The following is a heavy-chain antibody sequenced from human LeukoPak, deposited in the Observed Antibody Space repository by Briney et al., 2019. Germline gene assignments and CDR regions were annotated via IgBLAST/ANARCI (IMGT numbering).Heavy chain of an antibody. CDR2: ISTTNSYI. Sequence: GGSLRLSCVVSGFTFSAYNMSWVRQAPGKGLEWVSSISTTNSYIYYADSVTGRFTISRDNAKNSLYLQMHSLRAEDTAVYYCARRATTERGHSYGLDYWGQGTLVTVSS. J-gene: IGHJ4*02. D-gene: IGHD5-18*01. V-gene: IGHV3-21*01. CDR3: ARRATTERGHSYGLDY. CDR1: GFTFSAYN.